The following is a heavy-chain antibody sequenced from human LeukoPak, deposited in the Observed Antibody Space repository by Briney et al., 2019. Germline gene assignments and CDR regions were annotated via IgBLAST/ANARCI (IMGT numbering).Heavy chain of an antibody. CDR2: IYSGGST. Sequence: GGSLGLSCAASGFTVSSNYMSWVRQAPGKGLEWVSVIYSGGSTYYADSVKGRFIISRDNSENTLYLQMNSLRAEDTAVYYCARDTYHGDIILHYYYMDVWGKGTTVTVSS. D-gene: IGHD4-17*01. J-gene: IGHJ6*03. CDR1: GFTVSSNY. CDR3: ARDTYHGDIILHYYYMDV. V-gene: IGHV3-53*01.